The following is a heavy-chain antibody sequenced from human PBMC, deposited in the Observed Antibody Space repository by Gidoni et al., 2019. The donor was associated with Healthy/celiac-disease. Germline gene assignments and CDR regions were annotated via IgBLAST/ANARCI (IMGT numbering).Heavy chain of an antibody. CDR1: GGSFSGYY. J-gene: IGHJ6*02. D-gene: IGHD2-2*01. Sequence: QVQLQQWGAGLLTPSETLSLTCAVYGGSFSGYYWSWIRQPPGKGLEWIGEINHSGSTNYNPSLKSRVTISVDTSKNQFSLKLSSVTAADTAVYYCARVVPAAKATAYYYYGMDVWGQGTTVTVSS. CDR3: ARVVPAAKATAYYYYGMDV. V-gene: IGHV4-34*01. CDR2: INHSGST.